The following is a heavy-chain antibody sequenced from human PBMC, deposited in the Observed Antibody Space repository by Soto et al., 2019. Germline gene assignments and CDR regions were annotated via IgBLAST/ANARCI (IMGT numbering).Heavy chain of an antibody. J-gene: IGHJ6*02. CDR1: GYSFTSYW. Sequence: GESLKISCKGSGYSFTSYWISWVRQMPGKGLEWMGRIDPSDSYTNYSPSFQGHVTISADKSISTAYLQWSSLKVSDTAMYYFATCSSTSCYEDYYYYGMDVWGQGTTVTVSS. V-gene: IGHV5-10-1*01. D-gene: IGHD2-2*01. CDR2: IDPSDSYT. CDR3: ATCSSTSCYEDYYYYGMDV.